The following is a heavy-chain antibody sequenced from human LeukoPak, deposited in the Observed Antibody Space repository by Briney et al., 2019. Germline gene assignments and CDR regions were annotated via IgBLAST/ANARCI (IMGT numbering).Heavy chain of an antibody. Sequence: PSETLSLTCTVSGYSISSGYYWGWIRQPPGKGLEWIGSIYHSGSTYYNPSLKSRVTISVDTSKNQFSLKLSSVTAADTAVYYCARLEREGYSSRWGQGTLVTVSS. D-gene: IGHD6-13*01. V-gene: IGHV4-38-2*02. CDR2: IYHSGST. CDR1: GYSISSGYY. J-gene: IGHJ4*02. CDR3: ARLEREGYSSR.